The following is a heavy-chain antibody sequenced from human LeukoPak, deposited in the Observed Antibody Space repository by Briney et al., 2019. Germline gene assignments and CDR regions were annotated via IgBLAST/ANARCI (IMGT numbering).Heavy chain of an antibody. Sequence: AETLSLTCAVYGWSFSGYYWSWIRQPPGKGLEWIGGINHSGSTTYNASLKSRVTISVDTSKNQSSLKLSSVTGADTAVYYCARKYSSSWSEDYWGQGTLVTVSS. D-gene: IGHD6-13*01. V-gene: IGHV4-34*01. CDR2: INHSGST. CDR1: GWSFSGYY. J-gene: IGHJ4*02. CDR3: ARKYSSSWSEDY.